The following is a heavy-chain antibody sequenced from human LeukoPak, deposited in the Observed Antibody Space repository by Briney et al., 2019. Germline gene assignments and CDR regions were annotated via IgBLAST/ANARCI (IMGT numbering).Heavy chain of an antibody. CDR1: GGTFSSYA. D-gene: IGHD3-10*01. CDR2: IIPIFGTA. CDR3: ARSGTSFGELLNRHDAFDI. J-gene: IGHJ3*02. Sequence: ASVKVSCKASGGTFSSYAISWVRQAAGQGREWMGGIIPIFGTANYAHKFQGRVTITTDESTSTASMELSSLRSEDMAVYYCARSGTSFGELLNRHDAFDIWGQGTMVSVSS. V-gene: IGHV1-69*05.